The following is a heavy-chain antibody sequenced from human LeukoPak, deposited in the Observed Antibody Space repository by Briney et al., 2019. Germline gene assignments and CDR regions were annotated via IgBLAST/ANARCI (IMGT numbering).Heavy chain of an antibody. V-gene: IGHV1-2*02. CDR3: ARDPISRQQLVPRAFDI. Sequence: GASVKVSCKASGYTFTGYYMHWVRQAPGQGLEWMGWINPNSGGTNYAQKFQGRVTMTRDTSISTAYMELSRLRSDDTAVYYCARDPISRQQLVPRAFDIWGQGTMVTVS. D-gene: IGHD6-13*01. CDR1: GYTFTGYY. CDR2: INPNSGGT. J-gene: IGHJ3*02.